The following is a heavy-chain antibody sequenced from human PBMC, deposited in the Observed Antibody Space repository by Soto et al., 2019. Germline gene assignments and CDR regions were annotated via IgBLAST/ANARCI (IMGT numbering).Heavy chain of an antibody. CDR3: ARAYDFWSGSLGS. V-gene: IGHV4-30-2*06. D-gene: IGHD3-3*01. Sequence: SETLSLTCTVSGCSVSSGDYTWNWIRQSPGKGLEWIGYISQSGSTDYNPSLKSRVTISVDRSKNQFSLRLSSVTAADTAFYFCARAYDFWSGSLGSWGQGTLVTV. J-gene: IGHJ4*02. CDR1: GCSVSSGDYT. CDR2: ISQSGST.